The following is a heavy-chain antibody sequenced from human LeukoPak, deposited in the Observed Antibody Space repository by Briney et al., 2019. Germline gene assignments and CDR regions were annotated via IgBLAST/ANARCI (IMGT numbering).Heavy chain of an antibody. J-gene: IGHJ6*03. D-gene: IGHD3-3*01. CDR3: ARHVGYDFWSGYYSPQPHYYYMDV. V-gene: IGHV4-39*01. CDR2: IYYSGST. CDR1: GGSISSSSYY. Sequence: SETLSLTCTVSGGSISSSSYYWGWIRQPPGKGLEWIGSIYYSGSTYYNPSLKSRVTISVDTSKNQFSLKLSSVTAADTAVYYCARHVGYDFWSGYYSPQPHYYYMDVWGKGTTVTVSS.